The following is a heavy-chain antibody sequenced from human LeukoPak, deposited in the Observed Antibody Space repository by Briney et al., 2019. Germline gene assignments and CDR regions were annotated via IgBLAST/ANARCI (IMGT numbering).Heavy chain of an antibody. J-gene: IGHJ4*02. V-gene: IGHV1-18*01. CDR1: GYTFSSFG. CDR3: ARVGPIAARPEFDY. CDR2: ISAYNGNT. Sequence: ASVKVSCKASGYTFSSFGITWVRQAPGQGLEWMGWISAYNGNTNYAQKLQGRVTVTTDTSTSTAYMELRSLRSDDTAVYYCARVGPIAARPEFDYWGQGTLVTVSS. D-gene: IGHD6-6*01.